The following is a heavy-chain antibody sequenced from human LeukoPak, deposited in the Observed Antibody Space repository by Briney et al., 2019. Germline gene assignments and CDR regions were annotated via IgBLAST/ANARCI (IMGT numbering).Heavy chain of an antibody. CDR2: INHSGRT. J-gene: IGHJ6*03. CDR1: GESFSGYY. Sequence: SETLSLTCAVYGESFSGYYWTWVRQPPGKGLEWIGDINHSGRTTYNPSLKSRVIISVDTSKNLFSLNLTSVTAADTAVYYCTRPWQRRYYMDVWGKGATVAVSS. CDR3: TRPWQRRYYMDV. V-gene: IGHV4-34*01.